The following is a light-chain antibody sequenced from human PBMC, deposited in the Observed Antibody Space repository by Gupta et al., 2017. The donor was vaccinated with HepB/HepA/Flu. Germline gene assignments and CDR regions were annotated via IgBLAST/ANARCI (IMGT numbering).Light chain of an antibody. Sequence: QSALTQPPSASGSPGQSVTISCTGTSSDVGDYKYVSWYQQYPGKAPQLMMYDVNKRPPGVPDRGSASKSGNKASLHVSGLQAEDEADDHCSSSEGSSNVVFGGGTKLTVL. J-gene: IGLJ2*01. CDR1: SSDVGDYKY. V-gene: IGLV2-8*01. CDR2: DVN. CDR3: SSSEGSSNVV.